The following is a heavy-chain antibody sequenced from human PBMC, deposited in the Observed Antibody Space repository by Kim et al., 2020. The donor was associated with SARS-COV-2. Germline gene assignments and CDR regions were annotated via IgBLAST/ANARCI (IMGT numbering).Heavy chain of an antibody. V-gene: IGHV1-8*01. CDR3: ARVRSARRLLDYYYMDV. D-gene: IGHD6-6*01. CDR2: MNPNSGNT. Sequence: AAVKVSCKASGYTFTSYDINCVRQATGQGLEWMGWMNPNSGNTGYAQKFQGRVTMTRNTSISTAYMELSSLRSEDTAVYYCARVRSARRLLDYYYMDVWGKGTTVTVSS. CDR1: GYTFTSYD. J-gene: IGHJ6*03.